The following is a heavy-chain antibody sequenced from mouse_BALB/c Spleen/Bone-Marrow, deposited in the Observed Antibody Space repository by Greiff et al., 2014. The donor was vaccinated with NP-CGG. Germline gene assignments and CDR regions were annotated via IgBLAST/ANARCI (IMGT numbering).Heavy chain of an antibody. CDR3: TRDPFCYGSSYAMDY. D-gene: IGHD1-1*01. CDR2: ISSGGSYT. CDR1: GFTFSSYT. Sequence: EVQGVESGGGLVKPGGSLKLSCAASGFTFSSYTMSWVRQTPEKRLEWVATISSGGSYTYYPDSVKGRFTISRDNAKNTLYLQMSSLKSEDTAMYYCTRDPFCYGSSYAMDYWGQGTSVTVSS. V-gene: IGHV5-6-4*01. J-gene: IGHJ4*01.